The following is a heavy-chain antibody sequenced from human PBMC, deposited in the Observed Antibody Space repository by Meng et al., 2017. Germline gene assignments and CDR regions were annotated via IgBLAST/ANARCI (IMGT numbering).Heavy chain of an antibody. CDR3: ARDLDGYSYDLNYFDY. Sequence: ASVKVSCKPSGYTFTAYYIHWVRQAPGQGLEWMGHINPDTGDTLYAQKFQGRVSMTGDTSISTAYMELSRLRSDDTAVYYCARDLDGYSYDLNYFDYWGQGTLVTVSS. CDR1: GYTFTAYY. CDR2: INPDTGDT. V-gene: IGHV1-2*06. D-gene: IGHD5-18*01. J-gene: IGHJ4*02.